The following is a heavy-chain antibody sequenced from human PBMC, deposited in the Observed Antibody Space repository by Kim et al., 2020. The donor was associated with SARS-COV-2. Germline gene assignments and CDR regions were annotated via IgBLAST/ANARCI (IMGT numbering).Heavy chain of an antibody. CDR1: GYSFTSYW. CDR2: IYPGDSDT. V-gene: IGHV5-51*01. CDR3: ARRGAAAQSFLYYYYGMDV. Sequence: GESLKISCKGSGYSFTSYWIGWVRQMPGKGLEWMGIIYPGDSDTRYSPSFQGQVTISADKSISTAYLQWSSLKASDTAMYYCARRGAAAQSFLYYYYGMDVWGQGTTVTVSS. J-gene: IGHJ6*02. D-gene: IGHD6-13*01.